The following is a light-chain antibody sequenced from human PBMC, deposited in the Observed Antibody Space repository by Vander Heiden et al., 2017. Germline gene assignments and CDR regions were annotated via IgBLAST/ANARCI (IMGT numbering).Light chain of an antibody. V-gene: IGLV3-21*02. J-gene: IGLJ2*01. CDR2: DDS. Sequence: SYVLTQPPSVSVAPGQTARITCGGNNIGSKSVHWYQLKPGQAPVLVVYDDSDRPAGIPERFSGSSSGNTATLTISGVEAGDEADYYCQVWDSDSDRVVFGGGTKLTVL. CDR3: QVWDSDSDRVV. CDR1: NIGSKS.